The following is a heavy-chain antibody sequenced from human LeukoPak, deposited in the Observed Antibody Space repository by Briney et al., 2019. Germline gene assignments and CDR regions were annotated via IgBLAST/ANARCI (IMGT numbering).Heavy chain of an antibody. D-gene: IGHD3-10*01. V-gene: IGHV4-34*01. CDR1: GGSFSGYY. CDR3: ARHPDYRGWFDP. J-gene: IGHJ5*02. CDR2: INHSGST. Sequence: SETLSLTCAVYGGSFSGYYWSWIRQPPGKGLEWIGEINHSGSTNYNPSLKSRVTISVDTSKNQFSLKLSSVTAADTAVYYCARHPDYRGWFDPWGQGTLVTVSS.